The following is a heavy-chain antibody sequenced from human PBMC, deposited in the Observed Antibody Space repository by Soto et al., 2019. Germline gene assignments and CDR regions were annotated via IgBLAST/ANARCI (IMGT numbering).Heavy chain of an antibody. CDR3: AIQMMKIVVMVAAHDPFDY. V-gene: IGHV3-23*01. J-gene: IGHJ4*02. CDR2: ISGSGGST. Sequence: EVQLLESGGGLLQPGGTLRLSCAASGFTFSSYAMIWVRRVPGKGLEWASAISGSGGSTYYADSVKGRFTITRDNYKNTLYLQRICLRAEDTAVYNSAIQMMKIVVMVAAHDPFDYCGQGTLVTVSS. CDR1: GFTFSSYA. D-gene: IGHD2-15*01.